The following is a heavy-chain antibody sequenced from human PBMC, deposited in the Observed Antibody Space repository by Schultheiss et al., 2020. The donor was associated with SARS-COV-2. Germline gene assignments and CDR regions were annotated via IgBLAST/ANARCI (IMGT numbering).Heavy chain of an antibody. CDR3: ATSSSGDAFDI. V-gene: IGHV3-33*01. J-gene: IGHJ3*02. D-gene: IGHD6-13*01. CDR2: IWYDGSNK. CDR1: GFTFSSYG. Sequence: VGSLRLSCAASGFTFSSYGMHWVRQAPGKGLEWVAVIWYDGSNKYYADSVKGRFTISRDNSKNTLYLQMNSLRAEDTAVYYCATSSSGDAFDIWGQGTMVTVSS.